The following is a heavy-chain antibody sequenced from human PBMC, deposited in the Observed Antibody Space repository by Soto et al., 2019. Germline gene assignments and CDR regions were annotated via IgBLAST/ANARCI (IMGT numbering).Heavy chain of an antibody. D-gene: IGHD2-21*02. Sequence: SETLSLTCGVSGGTVASSHWWSWVRQSPGGGLEWIGNVYHAGDTNLNPSLQSRVTISVDKSNNQFSLRLNSLTAADTAVYFCAREIVTAGGNNYFDPWGPGTLVTVSS. J-gene: IGHJ5*02. V-gene: IGHV4-4*02. CDR2: VYHAGDT. CDR3: AREIVTAGGNNYFDP. CDR1: GGTVASSHW.